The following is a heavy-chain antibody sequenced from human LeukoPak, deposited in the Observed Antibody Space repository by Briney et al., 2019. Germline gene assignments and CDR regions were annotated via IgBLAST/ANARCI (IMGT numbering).Heavy chain of an antibody. D-gene: IGHD4-23*01. CDR2: INPSGGST. J-gene: IGHJ4*02. CDR1: GYTFTSNY. Sequence: ASVKVSCKAFGYTFTSNYMHWVRQAPGQGPEWMGIINPSGGSTSYAQKFQGRVTMTRDTSTRTVYMELSSLRSEDTAVYYCAREGGNSPSFDYWGQGTLVSVSS. V-gene: IGHV1-46*01. CDR3: AREGGNSPSFDY.